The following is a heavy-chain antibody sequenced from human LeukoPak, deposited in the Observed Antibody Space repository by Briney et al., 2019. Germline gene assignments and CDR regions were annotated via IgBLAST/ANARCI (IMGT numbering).Heavy chain of an antibody. CDR2: INHSGST. CDR1: GGSFSGYY. V-gene: IGHV4-34*01. Sequence: SETLSLTCAVYGGSFSGYYWSWIRQPPGKGLEWIGEINHSGSTNYNPSLKSRVTISVDTSKNQFSLKLSSVTAADTAVYYCARRWDYYGSGSYCDYWGQGTLVTVSS. D-gene: IGHD3-10*01. CDR3: ARRWDYYGSGSYCDY. J-gene: IGHJ4*02.